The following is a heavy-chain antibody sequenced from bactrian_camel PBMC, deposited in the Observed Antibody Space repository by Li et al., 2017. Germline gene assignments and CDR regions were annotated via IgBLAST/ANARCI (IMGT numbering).Heavy chain of an antibody. V-gene: IGHV3S31*01. CDR1: GYYGAYC. CDR3: MARPEYMGPIQALSLAVSVFGY. D-gene: IGHD3*01. CDR2: IYSGGYKT. Sequence: VQLVESGGGSVQAGGSLRLSCVVSGYYGAYCMGWFRQAPGKERERVATIYSGGYKTYYASSVEGRFTISRDNAKNTLYLKMNSLKPEDTAMYYCMARPEYMGPIQALSLAVSVFGYRGQGTQVTVS. J-gene: IGHJ6*01.